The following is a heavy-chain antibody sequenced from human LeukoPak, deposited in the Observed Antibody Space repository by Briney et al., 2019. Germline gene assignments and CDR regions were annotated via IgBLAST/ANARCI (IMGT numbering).Heavy chain of an antibody. CDR1: GGTFSSYA. D-gene: IGHD2-15*01. CDR3: AREGRKYNWFDP. J-gene: IGHJ5*02. CDR2: IIPIFGTA. Sequence: SVKVSCKASGGTFSSYAISWVRQAPGQGLEWMGGIIPIFGTANYAQKFQGRVTMTRDTSTSTVYMELSSLRSEDTAVYYCAREGRKYNWFDPWGQGTLVTVSS. V-gene: IGHV1-69*05.